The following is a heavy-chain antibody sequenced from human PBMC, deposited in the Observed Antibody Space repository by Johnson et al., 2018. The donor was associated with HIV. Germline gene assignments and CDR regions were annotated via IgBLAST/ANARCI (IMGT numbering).Heavy chain of an antibody. J-gene: IGHJ3*02. CDR1: GFTFSSYD. Sequence: VQLVESGGGLAQPGESLRLSCAASGFTFSSYDMHWVRHVTGKGLDWISAIGTAGDTLYSGSVKGRFSISRDNAKNSLYLQMNSLRPGDTAVYYCAREQGSGSYSIHAFDIWGQGTMVTVSS. D-gene: IGHD1-26*01. V-gene: IGHV3-13*01. CDR3: AREQGSGSYSIHAFDI. CDR2: IGTAGDT.